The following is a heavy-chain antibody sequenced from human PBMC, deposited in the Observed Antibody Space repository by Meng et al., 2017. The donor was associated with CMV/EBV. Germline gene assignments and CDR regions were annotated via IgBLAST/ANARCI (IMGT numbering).Heavy chain of an antibody. D-gene: IGHD1/OR15-1a*01. CDR3: ATAKLDQEWFDP. CDR2: FDPEDGET. CDR1: GYTLTELS. Sequence: ASVKVSCKVSGYTLTELSMHWVRQAPGKGLEWMGGFDPEDGETIYAQKFQGRVTMTEDTSTDTAYMELSSLRSEDMAVYYCATAKLDQEWFDPWGQGTLVTVSS. J-gene: IGHJ5*02. V-gene: IGHV1-24*01.